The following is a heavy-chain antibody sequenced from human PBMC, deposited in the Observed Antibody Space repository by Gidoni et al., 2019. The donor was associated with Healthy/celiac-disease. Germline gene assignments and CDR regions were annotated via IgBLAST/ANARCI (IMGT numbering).Heavy chain of an antibody. V-gene: IGHV1-8*01. CDR2: MNPNSGNT. J-gene: IGHJ6*02. Sequence: QVQLVQSGAEVKKPGASVKVSCKASGYTFPSYDINWVRQATGQGLEWMGWMNPNSGNTGYAQKFQGRVTMTRNTSISTAYMELSSLRSEDTAVYYCARVPSYYYYYGMDVWGQGTTVTVSS. CDR3: ARVPSYYYYYGMDV. CDR1: GYTFPSYD.